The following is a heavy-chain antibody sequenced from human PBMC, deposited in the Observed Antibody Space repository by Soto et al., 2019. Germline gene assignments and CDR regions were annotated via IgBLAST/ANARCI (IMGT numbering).Heavy chain of an antibody. CDR1: GYSFTSYW. CDR2: IYPGDSDT. D-gene: IGHD2-15*01. J-gene: IGHJ6*02. V-gene: IGHV5-51*01. Sequence: GESLKISCKGSGYSFTSYWIGWVRQMPGKGLEWMGIIYPGDSDTRYSPSFQGQVTISADKSISTAYLQWSSLKASDTAMYYCARLGAVVVAAPYYYYGMDVWGQGTTVTVSS. CDR3: ARLGAVVVAAPYYYYGMDV.